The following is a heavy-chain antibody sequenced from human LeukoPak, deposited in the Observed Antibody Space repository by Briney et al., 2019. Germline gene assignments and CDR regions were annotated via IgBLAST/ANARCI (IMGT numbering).Heavy chain of an antibody. D-gene: IGHD2-2*01. V-gene: IGHV3-9*01. Sequence: PGRSLRLSCAASGFTFDDYAMHWVRQAPGKGLEWVSGISWNSGSIGYADSVKGRFTISRDNAKNSLYLQMNSLRAEDTALYYWEKGREKYQLPFKNGFDPWGRETLVTVSS. J-gene: IGHJ5*02. CDR3: EKGREKYQLPFKNGFDP. CDR2: ISWNSGSI. CDR1: GFTFDDYA.